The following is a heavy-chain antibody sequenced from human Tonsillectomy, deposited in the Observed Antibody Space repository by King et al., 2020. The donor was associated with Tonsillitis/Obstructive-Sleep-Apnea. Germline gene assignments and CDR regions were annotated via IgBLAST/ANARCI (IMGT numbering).Heavy chain of an antibody. J-gene: IGHJ4*02. Sequence: HVQLQESGPGLVKPSQTLSLTCTVSGGSISSGGYYWSWIRQHPGKGLEWIGYIYYSGSTYYNPSLKSRVTISVDTFKNQFSLKLSSVTAADTAVYYCARGYCSSTSCSPFDYWGQGTLVTVSS. D-gene: IGHD2-2*01. V-gene: IGHV4-31*03. CDR1: GGSISSGGYY. CDR2: IYYSGST. CDR3: ARGYCSSTSCSPFDY.